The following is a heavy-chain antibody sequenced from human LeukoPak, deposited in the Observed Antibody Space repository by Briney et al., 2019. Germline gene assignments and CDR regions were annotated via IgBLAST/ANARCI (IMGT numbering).Heavy chain of an antibody. Sequence: SGPALVKPTQTLTLTCNLSGFSLSTSGMCVSWIRQPPGKALEWLARIDWDDDKYFSTSLKTRLTISKDTSKNQVVLTMTNMDPVDTATYYCARGSGYQGWLDPWARESWSPSPQ. V-gene: IGHV2-70*11. CDR3: ARGSGYQGWLDP. CDR1: GFSLSTSGMC. J-gene: IGHJ5*02. D-gene: IGHD3-22*01. CDR2: IDWDDDK.